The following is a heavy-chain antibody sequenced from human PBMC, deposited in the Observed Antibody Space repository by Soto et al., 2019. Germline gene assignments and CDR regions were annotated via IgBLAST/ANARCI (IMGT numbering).Heavy chain of an antibody. CDR1: GFTFSSYG. D-gene: IGHD6-19*01. CDR2: IWYDGSNK. V-gene: IGHV3-33*01. CDR3: ARWPRMQVAGPTYYYGMDV. Sequence: GGSLRLSCAASGFTFSSYGMHWVRQAPGKGLEWVAVIWYDGSNKYYADSVKGRFTISRDNSKNTLYLQMNSLRAEDTAVYYCARWPRMQVAGPTYYYGMDVWGQGTTVTVSS. J-gene: IGHJ6*02.